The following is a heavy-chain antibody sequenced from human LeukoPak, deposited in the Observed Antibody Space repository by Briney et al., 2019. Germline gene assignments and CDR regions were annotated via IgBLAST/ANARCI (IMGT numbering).Heavy chain of an antibody. CDR3: ARGRGSDILTGYYSLPWFDP. D-gene: IGHD3-9*01. CDR1: GYTFTGYY. V-gene: IGHV1-2*02. J-gene: IGHJ5*02. Sequence: ASVKVSCKASGYTFTGYYMHWVRQAPGQGLEWTGWINPNSGGTNYAQKFQGRVTMTRDTSISTAYMELSRLRSDDTAVYYCARGRGSDILTGYYSLPWFDPWGQGTLVTVSS. CDR2: INPNSGGT.